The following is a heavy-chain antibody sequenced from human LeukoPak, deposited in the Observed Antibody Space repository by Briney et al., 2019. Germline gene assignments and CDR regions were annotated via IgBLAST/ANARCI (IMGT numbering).Heavy chain of an antibody. Sequence: SETLSLTCTVSGGSISSYYWSWIRQPAGKGLEWIGRIYTSESTNYNPSLKSRVTISVDTSKNQFSLKLSSVTAADTAVYYCAMSRDGYNQPLFDYWGQGTLVTVSS. J-gene: IGHJ4*02. CDR2: IYTSEST. V-gene: IGHV4-4*07. D-gene: IGHD5-24*01. CDR1: GGSISSYY. CDR3: AMSRDGYNQPLFDY.